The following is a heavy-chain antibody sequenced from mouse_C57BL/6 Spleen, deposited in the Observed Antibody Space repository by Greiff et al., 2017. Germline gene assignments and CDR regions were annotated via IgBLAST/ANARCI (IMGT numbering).Heavy chain of an antibody. CDR2: INPGSGGT. V-gene: IGHV1-54*01. CDR3: ARGEDYDAWFAY. CDR1: GYAFTNYL. Sequence: QVQLKQSGAELVRPGTSVKVSCKASGYAFTNYLIEWVKQRPGQGLEWIGVINPGSGGTNYNEKFKGKATLTADKSSSTAYMQLSSLTSEDSSVYFCARGEDYDAWFAYWGQGTLVTVSA. J-gene: IGHJ3*01. D-gene: IGHD2-4*01.